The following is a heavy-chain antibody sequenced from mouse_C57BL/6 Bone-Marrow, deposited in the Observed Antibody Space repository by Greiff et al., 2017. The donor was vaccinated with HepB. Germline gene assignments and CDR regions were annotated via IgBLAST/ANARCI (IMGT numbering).Heavy chain of an antibody. CDR2: IYPRSGNT. CDR1: GYTFTSYG. Sequence: VQLVESGAELARPGASVKLSCKASGYTFTSYGISWVKQRTGQGLEWIGEIYPRSGNTYYNEKFKGKATLTADKSSSTAYMELRSLTSEDSAVYFCAMIYYGNSAWFAYWGQGTRVTVSA. CDR3: AMIYYGNSAWFAY. V-gene: IGHV1-81*01. J-gene: IGHJ3*01. D-gene: IGHD2-1*01.